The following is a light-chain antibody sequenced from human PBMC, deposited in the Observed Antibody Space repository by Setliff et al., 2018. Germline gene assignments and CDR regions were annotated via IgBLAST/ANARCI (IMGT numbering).Light chain of an antibody. Sequence: QSVLTQPASMSGSPGQSITISCTGTSSDIGAYTYVSWYQQHPGKAPKLLISNVSNRPSGVSHRFSGSKSGNTASLTISWLQAEDEADYYCSSYTTSSLRVFGGGTNVTVL. J-gene: IGLJ2*01. CDR1: SSDIGAYTY. CDR3: SSYTTSSLRV. V-gene: IGLV2-14*03. CDR2: NVS.